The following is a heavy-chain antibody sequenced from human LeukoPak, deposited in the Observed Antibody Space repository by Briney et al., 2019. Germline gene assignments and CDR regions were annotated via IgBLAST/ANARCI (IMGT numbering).Heavy chain of an antibody. J-gene: IGHJ4*02. CDR1: GYTFTSYA. CDR2: INTNTGNP. V-gene: IGHV7-4-1*02. D-gene: IGHD3-10*01. Sequence: ASVRVSCKASGYTFTSYAMNWVRQAPGQGREWMGWINTNTGNPTYAQGFTGRFVFSLDTSVSTAYLQISSLKAEDTAVYYCARVYYGSGIAFDYWGQGTLVTVSS. CDR3: ARVYYGSGIAFDY.